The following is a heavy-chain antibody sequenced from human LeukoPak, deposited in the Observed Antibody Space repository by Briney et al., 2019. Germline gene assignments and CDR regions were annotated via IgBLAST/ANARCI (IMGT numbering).Heavy chain of an antibody. V-gene: IGHV3-23*01. CDR3: AKQIAVAGTGDYFDY. J-gene: IGHJ4*02. D-gene: IGHD6-19*01. Sequence: PGGSLRLSCAASGFTFSSHAMSWVRQAPGKGLEWVSAISGSGGSTYYADSVKGRFTISRDNSKNTLYLQMNSLRAEDTAVYYCAKQIAVAGTGDYFDYRGQGTLVTVSS. CDR1: GFTFSSHA. CDR2: ISGSGGST.